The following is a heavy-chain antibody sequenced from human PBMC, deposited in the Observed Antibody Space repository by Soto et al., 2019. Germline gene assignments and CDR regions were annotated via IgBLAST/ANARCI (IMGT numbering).Heavy chain of an antibody. CDR1: GGSFSGYY. CDR3: ARGAPRDSIAARPGRYYFDY. Sequence: ETLSLTCAVYGGSFSGYYWSWIRQPPGKGLEWIGEINHSGSTNYNPSLKSRVTISVDTSKNQFSLKLSSVTAADTAVYYCARGAPRDSIAARPGRYYFDYWGQGTQVTAPQ. D-gene: IGHD6-6*01. J-gene: IGHJ4*02. V-gene: IGHV4-34*01. CDR2: INHSGST.